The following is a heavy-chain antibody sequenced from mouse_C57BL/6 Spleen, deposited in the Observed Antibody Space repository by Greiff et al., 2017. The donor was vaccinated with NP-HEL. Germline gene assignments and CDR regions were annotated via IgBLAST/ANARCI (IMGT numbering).Heavy chain of an antibody. V-gene: IGHV5-17*01. J-gene: IGHJ4*01. D-gene: IGHD1-1*01. CDR2: ISSGSSTI. CDR1: GFTFSDYG. Sequence: EVQLVESGGGLVKPGGSLKLSCAASGFTFSDYGMHWVRQAPEKGLEWVAYISSGSSTIYYADTVKGRFTISRDNAKNTLFLQMTSLRSEDTAMYYCARHHYYGSNAMDYWGQGTSVTVSS. CDR3: ARHHYYGSNAMDY.